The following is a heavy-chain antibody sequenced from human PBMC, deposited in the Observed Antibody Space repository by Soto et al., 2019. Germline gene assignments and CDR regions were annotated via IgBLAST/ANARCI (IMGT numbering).Heavy chain of an antibody. CDR1: GGSISSSSYY. CDR3: ARRGYGPGFPYYYGMDV. J-gene: IGHJ6*02. Sequence: SETLSLTCSVSGGSISSSSYYWGWIRQPPGKGLEWIGSIYYSGSTYYNPSLKSRVTISVDTPKNQFSLKLSSVTAADTAVYYCARRGYGPGFPYYYGMDVWGQGTTVTVSS. V-gene: IGHV4-39*01. D-gene: IGHD3-10*01. CDR2: IYYSGST.